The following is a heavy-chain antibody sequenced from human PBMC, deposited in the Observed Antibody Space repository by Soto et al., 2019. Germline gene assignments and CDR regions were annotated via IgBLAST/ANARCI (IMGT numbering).Heavy chain of an antibody. Sequence: GASVKVSCKASGFTFIRSAVQWVRQARGQRLEWIGWIVVGSGYTNHAQVFQERVTITRDMSTSTAYMELNSLTSEDTAVYYCAADPYYASWSDLVEAGYRYYGMDVWGQGTTVTVYS. D-gene: IGHD3-3*01. J-gene: IGHJ6*02. CDR2: IVVGSGYT. CDR3: AADPYYASWSDLVEAGYRYYGMDV. V-gene: IGHV1-58*01. CDR1: GFTFIRSA.